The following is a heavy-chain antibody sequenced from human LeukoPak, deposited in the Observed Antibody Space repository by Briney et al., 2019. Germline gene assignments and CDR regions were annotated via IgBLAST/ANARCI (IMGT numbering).Heavy chain of an antibody. CDR1: GYSISSGYY. D-gene: IGHD3-3*01. CDR3: ASTLVDYDFWGGYYHFDY. CDR2: IYHSGST. V-gene: IGHV4-38-2*01. J-gene: IGHJ4*02. Sequence: SETLSLTCAVSGYSISSGYYWGWIRQPPGKGLEWIGSIYHSGSTYYNPSLKSRVTISVDTSKNQFSLKLSSVTAADTAVYYCASTLVDYDFWGGYYHFDYWGQGTLVTVSS.